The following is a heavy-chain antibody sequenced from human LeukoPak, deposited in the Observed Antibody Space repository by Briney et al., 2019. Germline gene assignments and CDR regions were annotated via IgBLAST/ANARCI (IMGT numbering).Heavy chain of an antibody. D-gene: IGHD2-2*01. J-gene: IGHJ5*02. Sequence: SVKVSCKAPGGTFRRVAMSWVRQAPGDGLEWMGGIIPIFGTANYAQKFQGRVTIPADDFTSTAYTELSSLRSEDTAVSSCGRVVTPRYCTRTSCYLKGWFDPWGQGTLVTVSS. V-gene: IGHV1-69*13. CDR1: GGTFRRVA. CDR2: IIPIFGTA. CDR3: GRVVTPRYCTRTSCYLKGWFDP.